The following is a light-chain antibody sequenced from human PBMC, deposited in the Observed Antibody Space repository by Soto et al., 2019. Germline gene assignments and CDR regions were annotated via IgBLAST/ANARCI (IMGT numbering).Light chain of an antibody. J-gene: IGKJ4*01. Sequence: DVRMTQSPSSLSASVGDTITITCRASRTINTYLNWFQQKPGEPPRLLIYGASTLHDGVPSRFSGSGSGAEFTLTISSLQPEDFATYFCQQLRTYPLTFGGGTRVEIK. CDR3: QQLRTYPLT. CDR1: RTINTY. V-gene: IGKV1-39*01. CDR2: GAS.